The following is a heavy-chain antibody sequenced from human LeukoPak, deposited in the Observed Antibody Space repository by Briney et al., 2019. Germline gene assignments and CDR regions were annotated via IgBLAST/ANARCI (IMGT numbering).Heavy chain of an antibody. CDR2: ISSSGSTI. V-gene: IGHV3-48*03. J-gene: IGHJ6*02. Sequence: GGSLRLSCAASGFTFSSYEMNWVRQAPGKGLEWVSYISSSGSTIYYADSVKGRFTISRDNAKNSLYLQMNSLRAEDTAVYYCGTLSAEPQQLAYYYYCMDVWGQGTTVTVSS. D-gene: IGHD6-13*01. CDR1: GFTFSSYE. CDR3: GTLSAEPQQLAYYYYCMDV.